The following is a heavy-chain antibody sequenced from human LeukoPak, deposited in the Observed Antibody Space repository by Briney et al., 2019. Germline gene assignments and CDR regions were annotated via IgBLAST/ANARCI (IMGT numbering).Heavy chain of an antibody. Sequence: ASVKVSCKASGGTFSSYAISWVRQAPGQGLEWMGRIIPILGIANYAQKFQGRVTITADKSTSTAYMELSSLRSEDTAVYYCAREGVEMATITYYFDYWGQGTLVTVSS. J-gene: IGHJ4*02. CDR2: IIPILGIA. CDR1: GGTFSSYA. V-gene: IGHV1-69*04. CDR3: AREGVEMATITYYFDY. D-gene: IGHD5-24*01.